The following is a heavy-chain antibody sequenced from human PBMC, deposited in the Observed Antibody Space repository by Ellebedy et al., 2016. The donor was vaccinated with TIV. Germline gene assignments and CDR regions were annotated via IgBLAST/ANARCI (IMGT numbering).Heavy chain of an antibody. CDR1: RFSFSSYW. J-gene: IGHJ3*02. CDR3: ATDGSYGDYLSPTHAFEI. CDR2: INQDGSQK. V-gene: IGHV3-7*01. D-gene: IGHD1-26*01. Sequence: GESLKISCAASRFSFSSYWMSWVRQAPGKGLEWVANINQDGSQKYYVDSVKGRFTISRDSAKNSLYLQMNSLRVDDAAMYYCATDGSYGDYLSPTHAFEIWGQGTMLIVSP.